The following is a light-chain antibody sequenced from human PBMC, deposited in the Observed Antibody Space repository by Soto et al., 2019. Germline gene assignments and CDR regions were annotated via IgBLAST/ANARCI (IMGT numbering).Light chain of an antibody. Sequence: QSVLTQPPSVFGAPGQRVTISCTGSSSNIGADYDVHWYQRLPGSAPKLLIYGNNNRPSGVPDRFSGSRSDSSASLAITGLLPEDEADYFCQSFDSSLRGAVFGGGTQLTVL. J-gene: IGLJ3*02. V-gene: IGLV1-40*01. CDR3: QSFDSSLRGAV. CDR1: SSNIGADYD. CDR2: GNN.